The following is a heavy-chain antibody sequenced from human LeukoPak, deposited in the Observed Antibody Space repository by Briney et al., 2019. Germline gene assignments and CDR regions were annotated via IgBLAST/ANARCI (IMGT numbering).Heavy chain of an antibody. J-gene: IGHJ4*02. D-gene: IGHD1-1*01. V-gene: IGHV4-30-4*08. CDR1: GGSISSDDYY. CDR2: IYYSGST. CDR3: ARVKYTTRPFDY. Sequence: PSQTLSLTCTVSGGSISSDDYYWSWIRQPPGKGLEWIGYIYYSGSTYYNPSLKSRLTISVDASKNQFSLKLSSVTAADTAAYYCARVKYTTRPFDYWGQGTLVTVSS.